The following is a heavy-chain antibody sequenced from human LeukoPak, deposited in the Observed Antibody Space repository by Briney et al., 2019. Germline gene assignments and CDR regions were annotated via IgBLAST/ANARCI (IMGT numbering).Heavy chain of an antibody. V-gene: IGHV4-39*01. J-gene: IGHJ6*02. CDR1: GGSISSNSYY. CDR3: ARQGWASFYYYGVDV. D-gene: IGHD6-19*01. Sequence: SETLSLACTVSGGSISSNSYYWGWIRQPPGKGLEWIGSIYYSGSTYYNSSLKSRVTISVDTSKNQFSLKLSSVTAADTAVYYCARQGWASFYYYGVDVWGQGTPVTVSS. CDR2: IYYSGST.